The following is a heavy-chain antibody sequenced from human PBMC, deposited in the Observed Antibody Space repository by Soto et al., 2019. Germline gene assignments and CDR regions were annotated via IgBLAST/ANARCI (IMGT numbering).Heavy chain of an antibody. CDR3: ARRGYQLPPRDWRFHGVSYWYFDL. J-gene: IGHJ2*01. V-gene: IGHV1-69*01. CDR1: GGTFSSYA. D-gene: IGHD2-2*01. Sequence: QVQLVQSGAEVKKPGSSVKVSCKASGGTFSSYAISWVRQAPGQGLEWMGGIIPIFGTANYAQKFQGRVTITADESTSTAYMELSSLRSEDTAVYYCARRGYQLPPRDWRFHGVSYWYFDLWGRGTLVTVSS. CDR2: IIPIFGTA.